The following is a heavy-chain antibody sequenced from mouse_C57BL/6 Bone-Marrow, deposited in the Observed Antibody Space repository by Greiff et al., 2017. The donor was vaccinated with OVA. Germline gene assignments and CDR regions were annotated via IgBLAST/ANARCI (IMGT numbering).Heavy chain of an antibody. CDR2: IHPNSGST. D-gene: IGHD2-10*01. CDR3: ASPLLSGAMDY. V-gene: IGHV1-64*01. Sequence: QVHVKQSGAELVKPGASVKLSCKASGYTFTSYWMHWVKQRPGQGLEWIGMIHPNSGSTNYNEKFKSKATLTVDKSSSTAYMQLSSLTSEDSAVYYCASPLLSGAMDYWGQGTSVTVSS. J-gene: IGHJ4*01. CDR1: GYTFTSYW.